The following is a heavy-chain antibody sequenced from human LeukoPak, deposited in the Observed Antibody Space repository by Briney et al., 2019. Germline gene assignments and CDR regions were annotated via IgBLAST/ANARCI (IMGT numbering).Heavy chain of an antibody. V-gene: IGHV5-51*01. CDR1: GYSFISYW. D-gene: IGHD6-19*01. Sequence: GESLKISCKGSGYSFISYWIGWVRQMPGKGLELMGIIYPGDSDTRYSPSFQGQVTISADKSISTAYLQWSSLKASDTAMYYCARRGRTTSGWAQYYFDYWGQGTLVTVSS. CDR2: IYPGDSDT. CDR3: ARRGRTTSGWAQYYFDY. J-gene: IGHJ4*02.